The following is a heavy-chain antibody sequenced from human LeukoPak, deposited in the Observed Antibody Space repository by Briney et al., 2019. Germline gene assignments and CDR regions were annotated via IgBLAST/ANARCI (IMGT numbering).Heavy chain of an antibody. D-gene: IGHD3-10*01. J-gene: IGHJ4*02. V-gene: IGHV3-21*05. CDR1: GFTFSSYS. Sequence: GGSLRLSCAASGFTFSSYSMNWIRQAPGKGLEWVSYISRSSSFTNYADSVKGRFTISRDNVKNSVYLQMNSLSAKDTAVYYCARFDSGSHGVFDSWGQGTLVTVSS. CDR2: ISRSSSFT. CDR3: ARFDSGSHGVFDS.